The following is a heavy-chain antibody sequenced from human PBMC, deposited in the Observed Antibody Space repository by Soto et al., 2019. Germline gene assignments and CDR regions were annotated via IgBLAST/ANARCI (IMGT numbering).Heavy chain of an antibody. Sequence: ASVKVSCKASGHTSTTYGISWVRQALGQGLEWMGWINVYNGNTKYAQKVQGRVTMTTDTSTSTAYMELRSLRSDDTAVYYCARGKYSSPRGGLDVWGQGTPVTVSS. V-gene: IGHV1-18*01. J-gene: IGHJ6*02. CDR3: ARGKYSSPRGGLDV. D-gene: IGHD4-4*01. CDR1: GHTSTTYG. CDR2: INVYNGNT.